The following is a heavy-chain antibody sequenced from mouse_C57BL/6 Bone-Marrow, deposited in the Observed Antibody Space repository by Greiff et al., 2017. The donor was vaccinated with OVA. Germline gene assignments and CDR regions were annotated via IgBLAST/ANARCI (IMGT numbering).Heavy chain of an antibody. D-gene: IGHD1-1*01. J-gene: IGHJ1*03. CDR1: GYTFTEYT. Sequence: VQLQQSGAELVKPGASVKLSCKASGYTFTEYTILWVKQRSGQGLEWIGWFYPGSGSIKYNEKFKDKATLTADKSSSTVYMALSSLTSEDSAVYCCARHGDYFGSSYGYFDVWGTGTTVTVSS. V-gene: IGHV1-62-2*01. CDR3: ARHGDYFGSSYGYFDV. CDR2: FYPGSGSI.